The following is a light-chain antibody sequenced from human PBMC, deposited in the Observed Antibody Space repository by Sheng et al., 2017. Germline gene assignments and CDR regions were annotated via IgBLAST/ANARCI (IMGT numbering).Light chain of an antibody. CDR2: QDK. CDR3: QAWDSSTVI. J-gene: IGLJ2*01. Sequence: SYDLTQTPSVSVSPGQTASITCSGDRLGDKYVSWYQQRPGQSPVLVIYQDKKRPSGIPARFSGSNSGNTVTLTISGAQTMDEADYYCQAWDSSTVIFGGGTKLSVL. V-gene: IGLV3-1*01. CDR1: RLGDKY.